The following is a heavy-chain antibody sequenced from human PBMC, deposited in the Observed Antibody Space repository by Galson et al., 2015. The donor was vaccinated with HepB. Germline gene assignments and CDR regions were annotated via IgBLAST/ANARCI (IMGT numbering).Heavy chain of an antibody. CDR2: ISAYNGNT. V-gene: IGHV1-18*04. CDR1: GYTFTSYG. Sequence: SVKVSCKASGYTFTSYGISWVRQAPGQGLEWMGWISAYNGNTNYAQKLQGRVTMTTDTSTSTAYMELRSLRSDDTAVYYCARDGEPIVVVPAAVYNWFDPWGQGTLVTVSS. D-gene: IGHD2-2*01. CDR3: ARDGEPIVVVPAAVYNWFDP. J-gene: IGHJ5*02.